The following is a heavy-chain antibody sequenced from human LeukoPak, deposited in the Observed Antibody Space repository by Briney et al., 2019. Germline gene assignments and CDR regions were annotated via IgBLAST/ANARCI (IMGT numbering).Heavy chain of an antibody. CDR3: ARSTAAFDI. J-gene: IGHJ3*02. V-gene: IGHV4-61*08. CDR1: GGSISSGGYS. CDR2: IYYSGST. D-gene: IGHD1-26*01. Sequence: SETLSLTCAVSGGSISSGGYSWSWIRQHPGKGLEWIGYIYYSGSTNYNPSLKSRVTISVDTSKNQFSLKLSSVTAADTAVYYCARSTAAFDIWGQGTMVTVSS.